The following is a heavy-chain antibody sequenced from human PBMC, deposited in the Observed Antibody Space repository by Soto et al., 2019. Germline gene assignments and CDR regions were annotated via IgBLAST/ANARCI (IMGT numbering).Heavy chain of an antibody. V-gene: IGHV5-51*01. CDR1: GYSFTSYW. D-gene: IGHD6-19*01. Sequence: GESLKISCKGSGYSFTSYWIGWVRQMPGKGLEWMGIIYPGDSDTRYSPSFQGQVTISADKSISTAYLQWSSLKASDTAMYYCARAEQWPTGYYGMDVWGQGTAVTVS. CDR3: ARAEQWPTGYYGMDV. J-gene: IGHJ6*02. CDR2: IYPGDSDT.